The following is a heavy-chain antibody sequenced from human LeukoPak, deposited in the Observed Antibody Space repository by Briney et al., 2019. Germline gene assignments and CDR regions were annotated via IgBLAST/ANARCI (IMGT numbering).Heavy chain of an antibody. CDR2: INPNSGGT. Sequence: ASVKVSCKASGYIFTGYYMHWVRQAPGQGLEWMGWINPNSGGTTYAQKFQGRVSMTRDTSISTAYMELSSLRSDDTAVYYCARVIGGGNNWNDGVGFDYWGQGTLVTVSS. V-gene: IGHV1-2*02. J-gene: IGHJ4*02. CDR1: GYIFTGYY. CDR3: ARVIGGGNNWNDGVGFDY. D-gene: IGHD1-1*01.